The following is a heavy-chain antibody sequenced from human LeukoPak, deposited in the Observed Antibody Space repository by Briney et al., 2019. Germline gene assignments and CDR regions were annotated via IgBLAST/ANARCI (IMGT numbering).Heavy chain of an antibody. D-gene: IGHD3-16*02. CDR2: INHSGST. CDR3: ARDKDRITFGGVIVPLYYFDY. CDR1: GGSFSGYY. V-gene: IGHV4-34*01. Sequence: SETLSLTCAVYGGSFSGYYWSWIRQPPGKGLEWIGEINHSGSTNYNPSLKSRVTISVDTSKNQFSLKLSSVTAADTAVYYCARDKDRITFGGVIVPLYYFDYWGQGTLVTVSS. J-gene: IGHJ4*02.